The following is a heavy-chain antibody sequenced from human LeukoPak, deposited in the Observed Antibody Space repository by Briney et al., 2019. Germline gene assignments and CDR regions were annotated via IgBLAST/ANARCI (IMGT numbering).Heavy chain of an antibody. CDR3: ARAAYGSGPDY. CDR2: ISPSSSSI. J-gene: IGHJ4*02. CDR1: GFTFSTYS. V-gene: IGHV3-48*02. D-gene: IGHD2-15*01. Sequence: QPGGSLRLSCAASGFTFSTYSMNWVRQAPGKGLEWVSYISPSSSSIYYADSVEGRFTISRDNAKNSLYLQMNSLRDKDTAVYYCARAAYGSGPDYWGQGTLVTVSS.